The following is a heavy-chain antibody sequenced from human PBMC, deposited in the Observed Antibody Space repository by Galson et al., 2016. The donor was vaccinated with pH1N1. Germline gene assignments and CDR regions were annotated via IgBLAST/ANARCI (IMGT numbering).Heavy chain of an antibody. V-gene: IGHV3-7*01. CDR3: VRAVGAMEAY. Sequence: SLRLSCAGSGFTFSSYWMHWVRQAPGKGLEWVANINQDGSGKYYVDSVKGRFTISRDNAKNSLYLQMNSLRAEDTAVYYCVRAVGAMEAYWGQGTLVTVSS. CDR1: GFTFSSYW. CDR2: INQDGSGK. J-gene: IGHJ4*02. D-gene: IGHD2-15*01.